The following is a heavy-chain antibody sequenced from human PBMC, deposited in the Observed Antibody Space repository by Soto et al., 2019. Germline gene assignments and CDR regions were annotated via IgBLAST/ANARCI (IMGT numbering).Heavy chain of an antibody. CDR1: GFTFSTYA. D-gene: IGHD6-13*01. CDR3: ARIAAAGYYFDY. J-gene: IGHJ4*02. CDR2: ISSSSSYI. V-gene: IGHV3-21*01. Sequence: GGSLRLSCAASGFTFSTYAMNWVRQAPGKGLEWVSSISSSSSYIYYADSVKGRFTISRDNAKNSLYLQMNSLRAEDTAVYYCARIAAAGYYFDYWGQGTLVTVSS.